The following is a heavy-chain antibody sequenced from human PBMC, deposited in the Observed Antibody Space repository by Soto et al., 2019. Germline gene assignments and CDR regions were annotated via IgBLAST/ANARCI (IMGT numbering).Heavy chain of an antibody. CDR3: ARAFSGSYYRYFQN. D-gene: IGHD1-26*01. CDR2: ISNSGNTI. Sequence: SLRLSCAASGFTFSSFEMNWVRQAPGKGPEWVSYISNSGNTIYYAGSVKGRFTISRDNAKNSLYLQMNSLRGEDTAVYYCARAFSGSYYRYFQNWGXGTLVTVSS. J-gene: IGHJ1*01. CDR1: GFTFSSFE. V-gene: IGHV3-48*03.